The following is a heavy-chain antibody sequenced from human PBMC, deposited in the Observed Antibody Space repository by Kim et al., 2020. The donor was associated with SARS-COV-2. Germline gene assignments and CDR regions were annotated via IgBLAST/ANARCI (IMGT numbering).Heavy chain of an antibody. V-gene: IGHV4-59*01. CDR1: GGSISSYY. J-gene: IGHJ4*02. CDR3: ARNEYSSSSAFDY. D-gene: IGHD6-6*01. Sequence: SETLSLTCTVSGGSISSYYWSWIRQPPGKGLEWIGYIYYSGSTNYNPSLKSRVTISVDTSKNQFSLKLSSVTAADTAVYYCARNEYSSSSAFDYWGQGTLVTVSS. CDR2: IYYSGST.